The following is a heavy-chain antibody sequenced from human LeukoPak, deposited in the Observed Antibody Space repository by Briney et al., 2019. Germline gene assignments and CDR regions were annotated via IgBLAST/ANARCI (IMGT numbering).Heavy chain of an antibody. J-gene: IGHJ3*02. V-gene: IGHV3-48*02. Sequence: GGSLRLSCAASGFTFSSYSMNWVRQAPGKGLEWVSYISSSSSTIYYADSVKGRFTISRDNAKNSLYLQMNSLRDEDTAVYYCARDALRVVLYGDYEPDALDIWGQGTMVTVSS. CDR2: ISSSSSTI. CDR1: GFTFSSYS. CDR3: ARDALRVVLYGDYEPDALDI. D-gene: IGHD4-17*01.